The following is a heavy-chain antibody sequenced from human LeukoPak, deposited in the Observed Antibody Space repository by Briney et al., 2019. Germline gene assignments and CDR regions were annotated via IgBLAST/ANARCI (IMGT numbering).Heavy chain of an antibody. CDR3: AKDLPPGIAVAGIFQH. V-gene: IGHV3-23*01. Sequence: GGSLRLSCAAYGFTFSSYAMSWVRQAPGKGLEWVSAISGSGGSTYYADSVKGRFTISRDNSKNTLYLQMNSLRAEDTAVYYCAKDLPPGIAVAGIFQHWGQGTLVTVSS. CDR2: ISGSGGST. CDR1: GFTFSSYA. D-gene: IGHD6-19*01. J-gene: IGHJ1*01.